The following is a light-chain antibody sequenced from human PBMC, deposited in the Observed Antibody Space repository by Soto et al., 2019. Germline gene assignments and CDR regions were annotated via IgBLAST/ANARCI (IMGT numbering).Light chain of an antibody. Sequence: IQWTRNQSTLSACGKGRVIFSSRASQRISGSLNRYQQKPGKAPKLLIYGASTLQCGVPARCSGGGSGTEYTLTNSSLQPEDFATYYCQPSYRTPTYAQGTRLEI. V-gene: IGKV1-39*01. J-gene: IGKJ5*01. CDR1: QRISGS. CDR3: QPSYRTPT. CDR2: GAS.